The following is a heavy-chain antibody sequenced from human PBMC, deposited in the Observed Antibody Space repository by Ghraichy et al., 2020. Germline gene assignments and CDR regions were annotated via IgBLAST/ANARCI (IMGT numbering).Heavy chain of an antibody. Sequence: SETLSLTCAVYGGSFSGYYWSWIRQPPGKGLEWIGEINHSGSTNYNPSLKSRVTISVDTSKNQFSLKLSSVTAADTAVYYCARHPLLFRYGDYGRHFDYWGQGTLVTVSS. CDR2: INHSGST. D-gene: IGHD4-17*01. V-gene: IGHV4-34*01. CDR3: ARHPLLFRYGDYGRHFDY. J-gene: IGHJ4*02. CDR1: GGSFSGYY.